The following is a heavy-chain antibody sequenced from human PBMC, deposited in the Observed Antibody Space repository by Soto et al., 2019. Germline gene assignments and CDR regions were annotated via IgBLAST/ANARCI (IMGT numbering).Heavy chain of an antibody. CDR2: ISYDGSNK. J-gene: IGHJ6*02. D-gene: IGHD2-15*01. Sequence: TGGSLRLSCAASGFTFSSYAMHWVRQAPGKGLEWVAVISYDGSNKYYADSVKGRFTISRDNSKNTLYLQMNSLRAEDTAVYYCARDLLIYCSGGSCYSSYYYYGMDVWGQGTTVTVSS. V-gene: IGHV3-30-3*01. CDR1: GFTFSSYA. CDR3: ARDLLIYCSGGSCYSSYYYYGMDV.